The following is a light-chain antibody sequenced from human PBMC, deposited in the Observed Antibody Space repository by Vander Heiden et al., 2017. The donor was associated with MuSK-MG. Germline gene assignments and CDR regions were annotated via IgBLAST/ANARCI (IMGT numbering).Light chain of an antibody. CDR3: LQYNSVPGA. Sequence: DTQRTQFSSSLSESVGDRVPITCQASEDISVYLDWYQQKQGKAPKVLINTASGLEDGVPSRFSGSGSGTHFTFTITSLQPEDIATYYCLQYNSVPGAFGGGTKVE. V-gene: IGKV1-33*01. J-gene: IGKJ4*01. CDR2: TAS. CDR1: EDISVY.